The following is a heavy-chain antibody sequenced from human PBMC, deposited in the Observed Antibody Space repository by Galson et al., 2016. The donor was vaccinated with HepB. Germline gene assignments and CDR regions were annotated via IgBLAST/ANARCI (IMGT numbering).Heavy chain of an antibody. J-gene: IGHJ6*02. CDR1: GFGFDDYP. CDR2: ISWNSDYI. D-gene: IGHD3-10*01. V-gene: IGHV3-9*01. CDR3: AKDRMDSTSDYYYYFAMDV. Sequence: SLRLSCAASGFGFDDYPMHWVRQKPGKGLEWVSSISWNSDYIGYADSVKGRFTISRDNANKFLFLQMNSLRPDDTALYYCAKDRMDSTSDYYYYFAMDVWGQGTTVTVPS.